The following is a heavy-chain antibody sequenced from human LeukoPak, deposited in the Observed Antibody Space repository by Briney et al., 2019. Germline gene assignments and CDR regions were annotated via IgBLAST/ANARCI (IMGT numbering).Heavy chain of an antibody. CDR3: ARQSTIAAARIDP. J-gene: IGHJ5*02. CDR2: IYYSGSA. Sequence: SETLSLTCTVSGGSISDSNYYWGWIRQPPGRGLEWIGNIYYSGSAYYSPSLKSRVTVSVDTSNNQFSLKLNSVTAADTAVYYCARQSTIAAARIDPWGQGTLVTVSS. CDR1: GGSISDSNYY. V-gene: IGHV4-39*01. D-gene: IGHD6-25*01.